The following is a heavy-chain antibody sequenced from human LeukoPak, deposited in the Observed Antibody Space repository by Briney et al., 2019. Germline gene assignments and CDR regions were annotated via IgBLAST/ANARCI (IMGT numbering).Heavy chain of an antibody. CDR3: AKGPRGYYDAFDI. CDR1: GFTACSNY. D-gene: IGHD5-12*01. V-gene: IGHV3-53*01. J-gene: IGHJ3*02. CDR2: IYCGGST. Sequence: GGSLRLSCAASGFTACSNYMSGVRQAPGKGLEWASVIYCGGSTYYADSVKGRFTISRDTSKNTLYLQMNSLRAEDTAVHYCAKGPRGYYDAFDIWGQGTMVTVSS.